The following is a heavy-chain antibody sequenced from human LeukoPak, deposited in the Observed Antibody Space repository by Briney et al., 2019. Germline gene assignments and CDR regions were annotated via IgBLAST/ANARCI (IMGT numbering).Heavy chain of an antibody. CDR3: ARVYDSSGWGGFDI. Sequence: GASVKVSCKASGCTFSSYAISWVRQAPGQGLEWMGGIIPIFGTANYAQKFEGRVTITADESTSTAYMELSSLRSEDTAVYYCARVYDSSGWGGFDIWGQGTMVTVSS. V-gene: IGHV1-69*13. D-gene: IGHD3-22*01. J-gene: IGHJ3*02. CDR2: IIPIFGTA. CDR1: GCTFSSYA.